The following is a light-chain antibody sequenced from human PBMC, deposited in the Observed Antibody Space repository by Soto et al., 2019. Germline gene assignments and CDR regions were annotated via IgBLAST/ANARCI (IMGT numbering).Light chain of an antibody. CDR1: QSVSRN. CDR3: QQYNNWPSIT. CDR2: GAS. J-gene: IGKJ5*01. Sequence: EIVITQSPATLSVSPGERATLSCRASQSVSRNLAWYQQKPGQAPRLLIYGASTRANGIPARFSGSGSGTELTLTLSSLQSEDFSVYDCQQYNNWPSITFGQGTRLEIK. V-gene: IGKV3D-15*01.